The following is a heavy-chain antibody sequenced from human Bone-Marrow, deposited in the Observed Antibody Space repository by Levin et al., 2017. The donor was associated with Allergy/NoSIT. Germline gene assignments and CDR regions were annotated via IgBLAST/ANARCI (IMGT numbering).Heavy chain of an antibody. CDR1: AFTFSHYA. CDR2: ISYDGSNK. J-gene: IGHJ3*02. D-gene: IGHD2-21*01. V-gene: IGHV3-30-3*01. Sequence: PGGSLRLSCAVSAFTFSHYAMHWVRQAPGKGLDWVAVISYDGSNKYYADSVKGRFTISRDNSKNTLYLQMKSLRAEDTAVYYCARGDYPYVADAFDIWGQGTMVTVSS. CDR3: ARGDYPYVADAFDI.